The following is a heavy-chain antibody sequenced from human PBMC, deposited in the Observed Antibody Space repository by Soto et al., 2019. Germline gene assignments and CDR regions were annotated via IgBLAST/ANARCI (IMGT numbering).Heavy chain of an antibody. CDR3: ARSPPGGYHYYYGMDV. CDR1: GFTFSSYD. V-gene: IGHV3-13*04. D-gene: IGHD3-22*01. CDR2: IGTAGDT. Sequence: EVQLVESGGGLVQPGGSLRLSCAASGFTFSSYDMQWVRQATGKGLEWVSAIGTAGDTYYPGSVKGRFTISRENAKNSLYLQMNSLRAGDTAVYYCARSPPGGYHYYYGMDVWGQGTTFTVSS. J-gene: IGHJ6*02.